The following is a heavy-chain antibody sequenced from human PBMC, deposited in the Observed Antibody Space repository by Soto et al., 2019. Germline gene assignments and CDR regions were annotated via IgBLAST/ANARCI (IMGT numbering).Heavy chain of an antibody. CDR2: INAGNGNT. CDR3: ARGLLYRGSLQV. D-gene: IGHD1-26*01. V-gene: IGHV1-3*01. Sequence: ASVKVSCKASGYTFTTYAMHWVRQAPGQRLEWMGWINAGNGNTEYSQKFQGRVTITRDTSASTAYTELSSVRSEDTGVYYCARGLLYRGSLQVWGQGTLVTVSS. CDR1: GYTFTTYA. J-gene: IGHJ4*02.